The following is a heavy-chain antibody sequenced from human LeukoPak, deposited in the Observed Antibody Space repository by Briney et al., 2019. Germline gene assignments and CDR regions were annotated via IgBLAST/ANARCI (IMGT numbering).Heavy chain of an antibody. J-gene: IGHJ4*02. Sequence: GESLKISCKGSGYSFTTCWIAWVRQMPGKGLEWMGIIYPGDSDTRYSPSFQGQVTISADKSISTAYLQWSSLKASDTAMYYCARHRGLAGGNSDYWGQGTLVTVSS. D-gene: IGHD4-23*01. V-gene: IGHV5-51*01. CDR1: GYSFTTCW. CDR3: ARHRGLAGGNSDY. CDR2: IYPGDSDT.